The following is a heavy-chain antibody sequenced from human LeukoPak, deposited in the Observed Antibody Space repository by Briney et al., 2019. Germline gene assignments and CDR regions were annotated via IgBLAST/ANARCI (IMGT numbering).Heavy chain of an antibody. D-gene: IGHD5/OR15-5a*01. J-gene: IGHJ4*02. CDR2: IEPDGSNK. CDR3: VRQSTGLDY. Sequence: PGGSLRLSCAPSGFTFSSRTMHWVRQAPGKGLEWVAVIEPDGSNKYHADSVKGRFTISRDNSKNTLYLQLDSLRSEDTAVYYCVRQSTGLDYWGQGTLVTVSS. CDR1: GFTFSSRT. V-gene: IGHV3-30-3*01.